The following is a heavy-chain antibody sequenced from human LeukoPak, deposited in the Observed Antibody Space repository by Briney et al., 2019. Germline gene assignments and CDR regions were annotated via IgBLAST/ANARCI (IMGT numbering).Heavy chain of an antibody. CDR3: ARDRIAVAGTTPTD. D-gene: IGHD6-19*01. CDR1: SGSISTSNYY. Sequence: SETLSLTCTVSSGSISTSNYYWGWVRQPPGKAQEWIGNIFYSGSTYYSPSLKSRVTISLDTSKNQFSLKLSSVTAADTAVYYCARDRIAVAGTTPTDWGQGTLVTVSS. J-gene: IGHJ4*02. CDR2: IFYSGST. V-gene: IGHV4-39*07.